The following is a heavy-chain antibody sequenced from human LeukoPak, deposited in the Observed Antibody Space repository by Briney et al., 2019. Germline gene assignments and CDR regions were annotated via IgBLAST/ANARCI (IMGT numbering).Heavy chain of an antibody. CDR3: TRDPPSSGWSFDY. CDR1: GFTFSTHA. CDR2: IWFDGKNT. Sequence: GGSLRLSCAASGFTFSTHAMHWVRQAPAKGLEWVAMIWFDGKNTHYVDSVKGRFTISRDNSKNTVDLRMNSLRAEDTAVYYCTRDPPSSGWSFDYWGQGTLVTVSS. D-gene: IGHD6-19*01. V-gene: IGHV3-33*01. J-gene: IGHJ4*02.